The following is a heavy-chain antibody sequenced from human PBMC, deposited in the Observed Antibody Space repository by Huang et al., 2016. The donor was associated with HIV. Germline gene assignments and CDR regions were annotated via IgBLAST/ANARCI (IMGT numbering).Heavy chain of an antibody. J-gene: IGHJ4*02. V-gene: IGHV3-30*18. D-gene: IGHD1-26*01. Sequence: VQLVESGGGVVQPGRSLRLACAASGFSFSTYGLPWVRQAPGKGLGWVEVISYDGRNKCYAHSVNGLLTIPRDTSENKVYLQMNSLRHEDTAVYYCAKDGADEEWDIDYWGQGTLVTVSS. CDR2: ISYDGRNK. CDR1: GFSFSTYG. CDR3: AKDGADEEWDIDY.